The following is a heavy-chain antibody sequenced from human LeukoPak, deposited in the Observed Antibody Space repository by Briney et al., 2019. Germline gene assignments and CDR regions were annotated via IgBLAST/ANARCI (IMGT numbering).Heavy chain of an antibody. CDR1: GFTFSSYA. V-gene: IGHV3-23*01. Sequence: GGSLRLSCAASGFTFSSYAMSWVRQAPGKGLEWVPAISGSGGSTYYADSVKGRFTISRDNSKNTLYLQMNSLRAEDTAVYYCARGPSGYHNTGGQGTLVTVSS. J-gene: IGHJ4*02. CDR3: ARGPSGYHNT. D-gene: IGHD5-12*01. CDR2: ISGSGGST.